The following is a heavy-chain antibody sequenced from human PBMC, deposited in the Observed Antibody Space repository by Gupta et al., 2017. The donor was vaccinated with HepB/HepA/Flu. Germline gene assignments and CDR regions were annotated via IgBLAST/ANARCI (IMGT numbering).Heavy chain of an antibody. CDR2: INPNSGGT. D-gene: IGHD3-22*01. J-gene: IGHJ3*02. Sequence: QVQLVQSGAEVKKPGASVKVSCKASGYTFTGYYMHWVRTAPGQGLEWMGWINPNSGGTNYAQKFQGWVTMTRDTSISTAYMELSRLRSDDTAVYYCARAPDYYDSSGSDAFDIWGQGTMVTVSS. CDR1: GYTFTGYY. V-gene: IGHV1-2*04. CDR3: ARAPDYYDSSGSDAFDI.